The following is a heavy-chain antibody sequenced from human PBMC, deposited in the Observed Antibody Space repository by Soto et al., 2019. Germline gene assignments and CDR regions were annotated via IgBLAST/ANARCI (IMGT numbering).Heavy chain of an antibody. CDR2: IHHSGST. CDR1: GDSISSMNW. D-gene: IGHD3-10*01. J-gene: IGHJ4*02. CDR3: ARYDYGSGDDYNIDY. Sequence: QVQLQESGPGLVKPSGTLSLTCAVSGDSISSMNWWSWVRQPPGKGLEWIGEIHHSGSTNYNPSLKSRVTISVDKSKNQFSLKLTSVTAADTAVYYCARYDYGSGDDYNIDYWGQGTLVTVSS. V-gene: IGHV4-4*02.